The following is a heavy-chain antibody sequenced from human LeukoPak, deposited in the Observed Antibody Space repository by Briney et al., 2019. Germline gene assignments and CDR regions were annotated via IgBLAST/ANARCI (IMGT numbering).Heavy chain of an antibody. Sequence: ASVKVSCKASGYTFTGYHMHWVRQAPGQGPEWMGRINPSSGVTNYPQKFQGRVTMTRDTSISTAYMELSRLRYDDTAVYYCARDMDTGPDLFDYWGQGTLVTVSS. D-gene: IGHD5-18*01. J-gene: IGHJ4*02. V-gene: IGHV1-2*06. CDR1: GYTFTGYH. CDR3: ARDMDTGPDLFDY. CDR2: INPSSGVT.